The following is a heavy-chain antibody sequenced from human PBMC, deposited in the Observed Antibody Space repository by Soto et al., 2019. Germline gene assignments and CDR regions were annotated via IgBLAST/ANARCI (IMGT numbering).Heavy chain of an antibody. V-gene: IGHV1-18*04. CDR3: ATDERDDCSSINCHYFDH. CDR2: ISLHNGNT. D-gene: IGHD2-2*01. J-gene: IGHJ4*02. Sequence: GASVKVSCKAAGTTYGISWVRQAPGQGLEWMGWISLHNGNTNNAPKLQGRVTMTTDTSTSTTYMELRSLRSDDTAVYYCATDERDDCSSINCHYFDHWGQGTLVTV. CDR1: GTTYG.